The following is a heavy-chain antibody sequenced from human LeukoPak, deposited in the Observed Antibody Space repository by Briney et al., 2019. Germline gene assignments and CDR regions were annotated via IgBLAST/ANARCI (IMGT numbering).Heavy chain of an antibody. CDR2: IKQDGSEK. CDR3: ARYLWATVRFDY. J-gene: IGHJ4*02. D-gene: IGHD4-17*01. CDR1: EFTFSSYW. V-gene: IGHV3-7*02. Sequence: GGSLRLSCAASEFTFSSYWMSWVRQAPGKGLEWVANIKQDGSEKSYVDSVKGRFMISRDNPKNSLHLQMNSLRAEDTAVYYCARYLWATVRFDYWGQGTLVTVSS.